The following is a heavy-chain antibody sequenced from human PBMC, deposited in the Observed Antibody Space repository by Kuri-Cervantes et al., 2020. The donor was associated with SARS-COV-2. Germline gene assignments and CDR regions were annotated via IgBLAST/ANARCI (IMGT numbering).Heavy chain of an antibody. CDR3: ARGYYSHFDY. CDR1: GYTFTGYY. Sequence: ASVKVSCKASGYTFTGYYMHWVRQAPGQGLEWLGWISVWNRNTDYAQKVQGRVTMTTDISTSTAYMELRSLRSDDTAVYFCARGYYSHFDYWGQGTLVTVSS. J-gene: IGHJ4*02. V-gene: IGHV1-18*04. D-gene: IGHD1-26*01. CDR2: ISVWNRNT.